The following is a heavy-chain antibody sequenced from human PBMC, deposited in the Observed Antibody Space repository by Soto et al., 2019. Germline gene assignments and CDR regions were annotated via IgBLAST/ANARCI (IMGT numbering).Heavy chain of an antibody. J-gene: IGHJ4*02. D-gene: IGHD2-15*01. Sequence: GASVKVSCKASGGSLSTNPISWVRQAPGQGLEWMGGTGSGTGPGNHAQKFQGRLTVTADKSTSTVYMELTNLSSEDTAVHYCARRDSGGFYRFFDSWGQGTLVTVSS. V-gene: IGHV1-69*06. CDR1: GGSLSTNP. CDR2: TGSGTGPG. CDR3: ARRDSGGFYRFFDS.